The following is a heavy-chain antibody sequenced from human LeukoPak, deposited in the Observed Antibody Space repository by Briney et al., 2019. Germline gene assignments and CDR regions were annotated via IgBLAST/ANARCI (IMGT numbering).Heavy chain of an antibody. J-gene: IGHJ6*04. CDR1: GFTFSSYA. Sequence: GGSLRLSCAASGFTFSSYAMHWVRQAPGKGLEWVAVISYDGSNKYYADSVKGRFTISRDNSKNTLYLQMNSLRAEDTAVYYCAREWDAWGKRTTVTVSS. CDR3: AREWDA. CDR2: ISYDGSNK. V-gene: IGHV3-30*04.